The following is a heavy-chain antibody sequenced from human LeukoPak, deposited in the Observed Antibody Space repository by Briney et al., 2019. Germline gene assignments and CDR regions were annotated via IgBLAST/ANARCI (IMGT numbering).Heavy chain of an antibody. CDR1: GYSFNNYW. CDR2: IYPSDSDT. D-gene: IGHD3-3*01. V-gene: IGHV5-51*01. Sequence: ESLKISCKGYGYSFNNYWIGWVRQMPGKGLEWMGIIYPSDSDTRYSPSFQGQVTISADTSINTAYVQWSSLKASDTAMYYCAGGANYDFWTGYFNYWGQGTLVTVSS. J-gene: IGHJ4*02. CDR3: AGGANYDFWTGYFNY.